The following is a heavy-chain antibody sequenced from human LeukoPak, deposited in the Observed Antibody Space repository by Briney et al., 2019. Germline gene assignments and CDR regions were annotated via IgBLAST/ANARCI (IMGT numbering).Heavy chain of an antibody. CDR3: AGSPYYYDSSASQDFDF. CDR1: GYSISSSNW. Sequence: ASETLSLTCAVSGYSISSSNWWGWIRQPPGKGLEWIGYIYYSGSIYYNPSLKSRVTMSVDTSKNHFSLKLSSVTAADTAVYYCAGSPYYYDSSASQDFDFWGQGTLVTVSS. V-gene: IGHV4-28*05. CDR2: IYYSGSI. D-gene: IGHD3-22*01. J-gene: IGHJ4*02.